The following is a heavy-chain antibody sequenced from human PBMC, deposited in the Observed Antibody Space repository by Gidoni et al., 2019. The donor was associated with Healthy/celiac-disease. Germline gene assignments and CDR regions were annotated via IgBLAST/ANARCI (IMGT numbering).Heavy chain of an antibody. CDR2: IWYDGSNK. CDR3: ARSYYYPREGGAFDI. V-gene: IGHV3-33*01. D-gene: IGHD3-10*01. CDR1: GFTFSSYG. J-gene: IGHJ3*02. Sequence: QVQLVESGGGVVQPGRSLRLSCAASGFTFSSYGMHWVRQAPGKGLEWVAVIWYDGSNKYYADSVKGRFTISRDNSKNTLYLQMNSLRAEDTAVYYCARSYYYPREGGAFDIWGQGTMVTVSS.